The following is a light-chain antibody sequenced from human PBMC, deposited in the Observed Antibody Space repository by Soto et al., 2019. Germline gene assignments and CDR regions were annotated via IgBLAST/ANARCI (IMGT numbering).Light chain of an antibody. CDR3: SSYTISSTYV. Sequence: QAASVSGSPGQSIAISCTGTSSDVGGYNYVSWYQQHPGKAPKLLINDVSNRPSGVSSRFSGSKSGNTASLTISGLQAEDEADYYCSSYTISSTYVFGTGTKLTVL. V-gene: IGLV2-14*01. CDR1: SSDVGGYNY. J-gene: IGLJ1*01. CDR2: DVS.